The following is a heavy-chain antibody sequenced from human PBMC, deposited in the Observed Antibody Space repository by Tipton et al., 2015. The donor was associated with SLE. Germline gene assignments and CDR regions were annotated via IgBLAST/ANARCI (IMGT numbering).Heavy chain of an antibody. J-gene: IGHJ6*02. CDR1: GGSINSHY. CDR2: ISYGGGT. V-gene: IGHV4-59*08. D-gene: IGHD2-21*02. Sequence: TLSLTCSVSGGSINSHYWIWIRQPPGKGLEWIGYISYGGGTNYNPSLKSRVTISIDPAKNQFSLKLTSVTAADTAVYYCARGMVTWRGAIIGVDVWGQGTSVNVSS. CDR3: ARGMVTWRGAIIGVDV.